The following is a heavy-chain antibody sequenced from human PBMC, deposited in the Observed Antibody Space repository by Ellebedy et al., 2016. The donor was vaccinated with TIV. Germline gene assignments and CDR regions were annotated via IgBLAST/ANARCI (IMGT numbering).Heavy chain of an antibody. CDR2: IRSKPYGGTT. Sequence: PGGSLRLSCTASGFTFGDYGMTWFRQAPGEGLEWVGFIRSKPYGGTTEYAASVKGRFTISRDDSESIASLQMNSLKTEDTAVYYCTRDRNYDMLTGYSYYYYHYYMDVWGKGTTVTVSS. D-gene: IGHD3-9*01. CDR3: TRDRNYDMLTGYSYYYYHYYMDV. CDR1: GFTFGDYG. J-gene: IGHJ6*03. V-gene: IGHV3-49*03.